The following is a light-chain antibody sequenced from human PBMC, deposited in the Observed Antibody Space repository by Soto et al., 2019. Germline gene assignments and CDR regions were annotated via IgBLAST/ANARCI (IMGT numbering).Light chain of an antibody. Sequence: EIVMTQSPATLSVSPGERATLSCRASQAISDNLAWYQHKPGQPPRLLIYGASTRATDIPARFSGSGSGTEFTLTISSLQPGDFATYYCQHYNSYPWTFGQGTKVDIK. CDR2: GAS. CDR3: QHYNSYPWT. V-gene: IGKV3-15*01. J-gene: IGKJ1*01. CDR1: QAISDN.